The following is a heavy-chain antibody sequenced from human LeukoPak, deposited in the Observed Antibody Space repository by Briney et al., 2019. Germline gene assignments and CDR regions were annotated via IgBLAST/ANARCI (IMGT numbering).Heavy chain of an antibody. CDR3: VKAIVPTTRPFDA. CDR1: GFAFGKYD. CDR2: ISGGGINT. D-gene: IGHD5-12*01. V-gene: IGHV3-23*01. Sequence: PGGSLRLSCAASGFAFGKYDMSWVRQAPGKGLEWVSFISGGGINTYYAASVKGRFTISWDTSKNPLFLQMSSLRGDDTAVYYCVKAIVPTTRPFDAWGQGTPVTVSS. J-gene: IGHJ4*02.